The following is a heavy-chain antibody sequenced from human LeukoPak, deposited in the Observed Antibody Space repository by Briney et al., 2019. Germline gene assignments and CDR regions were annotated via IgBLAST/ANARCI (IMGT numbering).Heavy chain of an antibody. CDR1: GFTFSSSW. V-gene: IGHV3-7*01. D-gene: IGHD3-22*01. CDR3: ASDSSGYPY. CDR2: IKQGGSEK. J-gene: IGHJ4*02. Sequence: PGGSLRLSCVASGFTFSSSWMSWVRQAPGKGLEWVANIKQGGSEKYYVDSVKGRFTISRDNAKNSLYLQMNSLRAEDTAVYYCASDSSGYPYWGQGTLVTVSS.